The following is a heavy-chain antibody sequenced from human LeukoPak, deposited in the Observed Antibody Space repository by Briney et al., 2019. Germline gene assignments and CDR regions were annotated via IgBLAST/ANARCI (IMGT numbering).Heavy chain of an antibody. CDR1: GGSISSGDYY. J-gene: IGHJ4*02. Sequence: SETLSLTCTVSGGSISSGDYYWRWLRQPPGKGLEWIGYIYYSGSTYYNPSLKSRVTISVDTSKNQFSLKLSSVTAADTAVYYCARDRAARLPDYWGQGTLVTVSS. D-gene: IGHD6-6*01. CDR2: IYYSGST. V-gene: IGHV4-30-4*08. CDR3: ARDRAARLPDY.